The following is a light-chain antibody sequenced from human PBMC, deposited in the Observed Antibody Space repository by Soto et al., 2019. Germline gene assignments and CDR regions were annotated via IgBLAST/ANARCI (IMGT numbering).Light chain of an antibody. CDR3: QSYDSGLRAVV. CDR2: DDT. V-gene: IGLV1-40*01. Sequence: HSVLTQPPSVSGAPGQRVTISCTGTSSNIGTGYDVHWYRQFAGTSPELLIYDDTNRPSGVPDRFSGSKSGTSASLAITGLQAEDEADYYCQSYDSGLRAVVFGGGTQLTVL. CDR1: SSNIGTGYD. J-gene: IGLJ2*01.